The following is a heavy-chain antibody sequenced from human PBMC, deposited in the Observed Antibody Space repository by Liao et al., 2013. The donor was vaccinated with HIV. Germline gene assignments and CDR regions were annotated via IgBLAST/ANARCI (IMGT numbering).Heavy chain of an antibody. CDR2: IYYSGGT. J-gene: IGHJ3*02. D-gene: IGHD3-3*01. CDR1: GGSISSSSYY. CDR3: ARDNYDFWSDDAFDI. Sequence: QLQLQESGPGLVKPSETLSLTCTVSGGSISSSSYYWGWIRQPPGKGLEWIGSIYYSGGTYSNPSLKSRVTISVDTSKNQFSLKLSSVTVADRAIYYCARDNYDFWSDDAFDIWGQGTMVTVSS. V-gene: IGHV4-39*07.